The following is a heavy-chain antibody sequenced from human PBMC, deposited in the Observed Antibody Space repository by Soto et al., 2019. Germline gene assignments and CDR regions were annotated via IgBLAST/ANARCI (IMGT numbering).Heavy chain of an antibody. D-gene: IGHD2-2*01. CDR2: ISGSGGST. Sequence: GGSLRLSCAASGFTFSSYAMSWVRQAPGKGLEWVSAISGSGGSTYYADSVKGRFTISRDNSKNTLYLQMNSLRAEDTAVYYCANGWTYQLLSAYAFDIWGQGTMVTVSS. CDR3: ANGWTYQLLSAYAFDI. J-gene: IGHJ3*02. CDR1: GFTFSSYA. V-gene: IGHV3-23*01.